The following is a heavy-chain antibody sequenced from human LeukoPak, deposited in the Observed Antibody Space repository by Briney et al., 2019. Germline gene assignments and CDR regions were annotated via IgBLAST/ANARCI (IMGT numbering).Heavy chain of an antibody. Sequence: PSETLSLTCAVSGGSISSGGYSWSWIRQPPGKGLEWIGYIYHSGSTYYNPSLKSRVTISVDRSKNQFSLNLSSVTAADTAVYYCARGNDYGDYGNWFDPWGQGTLVTVSS. J-gene: IGHJ5*02. D-gene: IGHD4-17*01. V-gene: IGHV4-30-2*01. CDR1: GGSISSGGYS. CDR2: IYHSGST. CDR3: ARGNDYGDYGNWFDP.